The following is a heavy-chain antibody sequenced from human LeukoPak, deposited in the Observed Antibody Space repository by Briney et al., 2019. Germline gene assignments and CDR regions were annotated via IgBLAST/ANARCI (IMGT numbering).Heavy chain of an antibody. V-gene: IGHV3-30*18. CDR2: ISYDGSNK. CDR1: GFTFSSYG. D-gene: IGHD3-22*01. J-gene: IGHJ4*02. CDR3: AKMVITTTAFDY. Sequence: GRSLRLSCAASGFTFSSYGTHWVRQAPGKGLEWVAVISYDGSNKYYADSVKGRFTISRDNSKNTLYLQMNSLRAEDTAVYYCAKMVITTTAFDYWGQGTLVTVSS.